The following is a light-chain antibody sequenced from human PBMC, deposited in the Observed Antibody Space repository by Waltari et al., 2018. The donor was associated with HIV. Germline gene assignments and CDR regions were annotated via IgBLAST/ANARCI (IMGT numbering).Light chain of an antibody. J-gene: IGLJ1*01. V-gene: IGLV2-23*02. CDR3: CSYAGSSTPFV. Sequence: QSALTQPASVSGSPGQSITISCTGTSSDVGSYNLFSWYQQYPGNVPKLMIYEVSKRPSGFSNRVSGSKSGNTASLTISGLQAEDEADYYCCSYAGSSTPFVFGTATKVTVL. CDR2: EVS. CDR1: SSDVGSYNL.